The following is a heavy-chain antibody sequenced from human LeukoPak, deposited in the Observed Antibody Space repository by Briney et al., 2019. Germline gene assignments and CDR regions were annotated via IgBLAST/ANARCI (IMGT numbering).Heavy chain of an antibody. CDR2: ISSSGSYI. CDR1: GFTFSNYI. D-gene: IGHD6-19*01. V-gene: IGHV3-21*01. J-gene: IGHJ4*02. CDR3: ARDSRAVAADFDY. Sequence: GGSLRLSCAASGFTFSNYIMNWVRQAPGKGLEWVSSISSSGSYIYYADSVKGRFTISRDNAKNSLYLQMNSLRAEDTAEYFCARDSRAVAADFDYWGQGTLVTVSS.